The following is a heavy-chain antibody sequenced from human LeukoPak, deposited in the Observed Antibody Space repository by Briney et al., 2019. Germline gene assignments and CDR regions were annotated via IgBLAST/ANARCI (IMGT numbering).Heavy chain of an antibody. D-gene: IGHD7-27*01. Sequence: GGSLRLSCAASGFTFSSYSMNWVRQAPGKGLEWVSSISSSSSYIYYADSVKGRFTISRDNAKNSLYLQTNSLRAEDTAVYYCARVSITGVDYWGQGTLVTVSS. CDR2: ISSSSSYI. CDR1: GFTFSSYS. J-gene: IGHJ4*02. CDR3: ARVSITGVDY. V-gene: IGHV3-21*01.